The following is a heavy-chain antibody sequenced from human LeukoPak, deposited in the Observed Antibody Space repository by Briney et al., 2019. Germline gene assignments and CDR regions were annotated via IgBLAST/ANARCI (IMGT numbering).Heavy chain of an antibody. CDR1: GGTFSSYA. Sequence: GASVKVSCKASGGTFSSYAISWVRQAPGQGLEWMGWINPNSGGTNYAQKFQGRVTMTRDTSISTAYLELSRLRSDDTAVYYCARAASYYYYYYMDVWGKGTTVTVSS. CDR3: ARAASYYYYYYMDV. V-gene: IGHV1-2*02. CDR2: INPNSGGT. J-gene: IGHJ6*03.